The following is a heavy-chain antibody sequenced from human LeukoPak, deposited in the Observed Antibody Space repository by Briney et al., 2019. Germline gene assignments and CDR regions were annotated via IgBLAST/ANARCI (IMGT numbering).Heavy chain of an antibody. V-gene: IGHV4-59*01. Sequence: PSETLSLTCTVSGGSISSYYWSWIRQPPGKGLEWIGYIYYSGSTNYNPSLNSRVTISVDTSKNQFSLKLSSVTAADTAVYYCARGLDPSSYYFDYWGQGTLVTVSS. CDR2: IYYSGST. CDR3: ARGLDPSSYYFDY. CDR1: GGSISSYY. J-gene: IGHJ4*02.